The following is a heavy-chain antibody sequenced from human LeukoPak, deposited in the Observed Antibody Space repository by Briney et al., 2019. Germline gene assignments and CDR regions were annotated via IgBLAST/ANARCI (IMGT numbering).Heavy chain of an antibody. D-gene: IGHD3-10*01. V-gene: IGHV4-34*01. CDR1: GGSSSGYF. CDR2: INHSGST. Sequence: PSETLSLTCAVYGGSSSGYFLNWIRQPPGKGLEWIGEINHSGSTNYNPSLKSRVTISVDTSKNQFSLKLSSVTAADTAVYYCAGELLTYYYDSGNYHNVHSWGQGTLVTVSS. J-gene: IGHJ4*02. CDR3: AGELLTYYYDSGNYHNVHS.